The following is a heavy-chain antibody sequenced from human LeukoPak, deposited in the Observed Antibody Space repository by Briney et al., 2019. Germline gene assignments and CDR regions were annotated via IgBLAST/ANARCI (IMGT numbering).Heavy chain of an antibody. CDR3: ARVGYDSGGSY. V-gene: IGHV3-7*03. CDR2: IKQDGSEK. CDR1: GFTFSDYW. Sequence: GGSLRLSCAASGFTFSDYWMTWVRQAPGKGLEWVANIKQDGSEKFYVDSVKGRFTISRDNAKNALYLQMNSLRADDTAVYYCARVGYDSGGSYCGQGALVTASS. D-gene: IGHD3-22*01. J-gene: IGHJ4*02.